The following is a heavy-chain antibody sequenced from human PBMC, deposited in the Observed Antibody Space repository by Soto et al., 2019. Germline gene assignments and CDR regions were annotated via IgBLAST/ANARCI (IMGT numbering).Heavy chain of an antibody. D-gene: IGHD3-16*01. CDR3: VRIRYQLPSSVLWLDP. Sequence: SETLSLTCAVYGGFLSESYWTWIRQPPGKGLEWIGEINHVGSTNYNPSLKSRVTMSVDTSQNQLSLGLISVTAADTAMYFCVRIRYQLPSSVLWLDPWGQGTPVTVSS. CDR2: INHVGST. J-gene: IGHJ5*02. CDR1: GGFLSESY. V-gene: IGHV4-34*01.